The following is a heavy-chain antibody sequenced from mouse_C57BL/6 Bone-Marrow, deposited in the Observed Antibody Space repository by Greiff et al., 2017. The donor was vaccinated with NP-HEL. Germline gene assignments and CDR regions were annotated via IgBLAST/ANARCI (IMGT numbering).Heavy chain of an antibody. CDR1: GYAFSSYW. J-gene: IGHJ3*01. Sequence: QVQLQQSGAELVKPGASVKISCKASGYAFSSYWMNWVKQRPGKGLEWIGQIYPGDGDTNYNGKFKGKATLTADNSSSTAYMQLSSLTSEDSAVYFCANARELLPWVAYWGQGTLVTVSA. CDR2: IYPGDGDT. V-gene: IGHV1-80*01. CDR3: ANARELLPWVAY. D-gene: IGHD2-1*01.